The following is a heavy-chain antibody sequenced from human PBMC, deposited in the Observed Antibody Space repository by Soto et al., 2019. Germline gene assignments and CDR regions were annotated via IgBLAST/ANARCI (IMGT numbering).Heavy chain of an antibody. J-gene: IGHJ6*02. CDR1: GGSISSGGYY. CDR3: ASDRASAAYYFYGMGV. V-gene: IGHV4-31*03. Sequence: QVQLQESGPGLVKPSQTLSLTCTVSGGSISSGGYYWSWIRQHPGKGLEWIGYIYYSGSTYYNPSLKSRVTISVDTSKNQFSLKLRSVTAADTAVYYCASDRASAAYYFYGMGVWGQGTTVTVSS. D-gene: IGHD2-15*01. CDR2: IYYSGST.